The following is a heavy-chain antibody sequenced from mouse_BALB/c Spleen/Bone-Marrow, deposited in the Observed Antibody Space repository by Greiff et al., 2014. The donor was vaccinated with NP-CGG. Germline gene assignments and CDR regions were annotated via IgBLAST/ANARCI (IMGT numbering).Heavy chain of an antibody. CDR3: ARWITTVVAPYVMDY. J-gene: IGHJ4*01. V-gene: IGHV1-80*01. CDR2: IYPGDGDT. CDR1: GYAFSSYW. D-gene: IGHD1-1*01. Sequence: QVQLKESGAELVRPGSSVKISCKASGYAFSSYWMNWVKQRPGQGLEWIGQIYPGDGDTNYNGKFKGKATLTADKSSSTAYMQLNSLTSEDSAVYFCARWITTVVAPYVMDYWGQGTSVTVSS.